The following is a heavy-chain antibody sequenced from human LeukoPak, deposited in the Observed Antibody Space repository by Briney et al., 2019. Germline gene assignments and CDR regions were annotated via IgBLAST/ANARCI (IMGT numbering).Heavy chain of an antibody. CDR1: GGSISRYY. CDR2: IYYSGST. V-gene: IGHV4-59*01. J-gene: IGHJ4*02. D-gene: IGHD3-16*01. CDR3: ARDGVLGGLFVWDY. Sequence: PSDTLSLTCTVSGGSISRYYGSWIRQPPGKGLEWVGYIYYSGSTNYNPSLKSRVTISVDTSKNQFSLKLSSVTAADTAVYYCARDGVLGGLFVWDYWGQGTLVTVSS.